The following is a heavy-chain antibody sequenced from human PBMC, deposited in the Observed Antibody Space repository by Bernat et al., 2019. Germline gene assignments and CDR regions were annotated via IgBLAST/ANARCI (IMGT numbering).Heavy chain of an antibody. J-gene: IGHJ6*02. CDR1: GFTFSSYA. Sequence: VQLLESGGGLVQPGGSLRLSCAASGFTFSSYAMSWVRQAPGQGLEWVAVISFDGAKKYYSHSVKDRFNISRDNSKNMVYLQMDTLKTEDTAVYFCARDRWVSYYYYGMDVWGQGTTVTVTS. CDR2: ISFDGAKK. V-gene: IGHV3-30*01. D-gene: IGHD4-23*01. CDR3: ARDRWVSYYYYGMDV.